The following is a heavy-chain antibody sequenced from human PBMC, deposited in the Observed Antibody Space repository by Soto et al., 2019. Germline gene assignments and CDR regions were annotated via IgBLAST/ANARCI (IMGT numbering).Heavy chain of an antibody. J-gene: IGHJ4*02. CDR1: GYSFTSYW. D-gene: IGHD1-26*01. CDR2: IDPSDSYT. CDR3: ARQGAGPTSYFDY. V-gene: IGHV5-10-1*01. Sequence: GESLKISCKGSGYSFTSYWISWVRQMPGKGLEWMGRIDPSDSYTNYSPSFQGHVTISADKSISTAYLQWSSLKASDTAMYYCARQGAGPTSYFDYWGQGTLVTVYS.